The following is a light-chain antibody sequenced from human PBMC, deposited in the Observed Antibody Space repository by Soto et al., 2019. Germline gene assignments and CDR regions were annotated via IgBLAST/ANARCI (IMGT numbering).Light chain of an antibody. V-gene: IGLV2-14*03. CDR1: SSDVGAYIY. J-gene: IGLJ1*01. CDR2: DVS. CDR3: SSYTSSSTEV. Sequence: QSVLTQPAFVSGSPGQSIAISCTGTSSDVGAYIYVSWYQHHPGKAPKLILYDVSARPSGVSDRFSGSKSGNTASLTISGLQPEDEADYSCSSYTSSSTEVFVTGTKLTVL.